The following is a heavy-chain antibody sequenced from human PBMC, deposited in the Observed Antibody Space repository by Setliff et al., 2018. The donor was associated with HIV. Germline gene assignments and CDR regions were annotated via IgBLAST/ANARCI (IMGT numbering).Heavy chain of an antibody. D-gene: IGHD1-26*01. CDR2: INTETGNP. CDR3: ATRGEQLYFYGMDV. J-gene: IGHJ6*02. V-gene: IGHV7-4-1*02. Sequence: GASVKVSCKASGYTLTTYGISWVRQAPGQGPEWMGWINTETGNPMYAQGFTGRFVFSFDTSVSTAYLQISGLKAEDTAVYYCATRGEQLYFYGMDVWGQGTTVTVSS. CDR1: GYTLTTYG.